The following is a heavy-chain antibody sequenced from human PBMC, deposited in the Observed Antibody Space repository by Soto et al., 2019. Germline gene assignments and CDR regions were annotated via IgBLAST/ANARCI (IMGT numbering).Heavy chain of an antibody. CDR2: IYSGGST. Sequence: GGSLRLSCAASGFTVSSNYMNWVRQAPGKGLEWVSRIYSGGSTYYADSVKGRFTISRDNSKNTLYLQMNSLRAEDTAVYYCAREPPYPSYCSSTSCYGDYFDYWGQGTLVTVSS. CDR1: GFTVSSNY. J-gene: IGHJ4*02. V-gene: IGHV3-66*01. D-gene: IGHD2-2*01. CDR3: AREPPYPSYCSSTSCYGDYFDY.